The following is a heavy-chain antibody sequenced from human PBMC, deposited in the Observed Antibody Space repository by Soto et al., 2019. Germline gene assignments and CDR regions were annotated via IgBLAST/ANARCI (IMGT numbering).Heavy chain of an antibody. CDR3: ARDAGYSSLSVGVDAFDI. J-gene: IGHJ3*02. CDR2: IIPIFGTA. D-gene: IGHD6-6*01. V-gene: IGHV1-69*13. Sequence: GASVKVSCKASGGTFSSYAISWVRQAPGQGLEWMGGIIPIFGTANYAQKFQGRVTITADESTSTAYMELSSLRSEDTAVYYCARDAGYSSLSVGVDAFDIWGQGTMVTVSS. CDR1: GGTFSSYA.